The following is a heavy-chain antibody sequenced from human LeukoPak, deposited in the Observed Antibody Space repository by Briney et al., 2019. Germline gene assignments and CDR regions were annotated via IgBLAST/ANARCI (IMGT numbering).Heavy chain of an antibody. CDR2: ISWNGVST. D-gene: IGHD2-15*01. V-gene: IGHV3-20*04. Sequence: GGSLRLTCTASGFTFGDYGMNWVRQPPGKGLEWVSGISWNGVSTTYADSVKGRFTISRDNAKNSLYLQMNSLRPEDTAVYYCAKDDGEGGHFDYWGQGTLVTVSS. CDR1: GFTFGDYG. J-gene: IGHJ4*02. CDR3: AKDDGEGGHFDY.